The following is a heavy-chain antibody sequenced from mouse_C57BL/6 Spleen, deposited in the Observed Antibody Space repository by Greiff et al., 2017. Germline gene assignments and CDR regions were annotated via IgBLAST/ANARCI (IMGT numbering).Heavy chain of an antibody. CDR1: GYSITSGYY. V-gene: IGHV3-6*01. Sequence: EVKLMESGPGLVKPSQSLSLTCSVTGYSITSGYYWNWIRQFPGNKLEWMGYISYDGSNNYNPSLKNRISITRDTSKNQFFLKLNSVTTEDTATYYCARVSWYAMDYWGQGTSVTVSS. D-gene: IGHD6-2*01. CDR2: ISYDGSN. J-gene: IGHJ4*01. CDR3: ARVSWYAMDY.